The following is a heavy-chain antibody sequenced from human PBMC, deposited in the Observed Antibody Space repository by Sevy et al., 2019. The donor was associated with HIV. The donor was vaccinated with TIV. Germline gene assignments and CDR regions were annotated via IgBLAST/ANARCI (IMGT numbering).Heavy chain of an antibody. J-gene: IGHJ4*02. CDR1: GFTFSSYA. Sequence: GESLKISCAASGFTFSSYAMSWVRQAPGKGLEWVSAISGSGGSTYYADSVKGRFTISRDNSKNTLYLQMNSLRAEDTAVYYCAKAGIEHIVVVTARYYFDYWGQRTLVTVSS. CDR3: AKAGIEHIVVVTARYYFDY. V-gene: IGHV3-23*01. CDR2: ISGSGGST. D-gene: IGHD2-21*02.